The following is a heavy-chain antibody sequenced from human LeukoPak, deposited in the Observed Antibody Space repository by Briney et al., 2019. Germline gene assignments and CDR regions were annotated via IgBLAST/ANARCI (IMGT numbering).Heavy chain of an antibody. D-gene: IGHD2-2*03. CDR3: ARDTMDIVVVPAPPPVRWFDP. V-gene: IGHV4-39*07. J-gene: IGHJ5*02. CDR1: GGSISSSSYY. CDR2: INHSGST. Sequence: SETLSLTCTVSGGSISSSSYYWGWIRQPPGKGLEWIGEINHSGSTNYNPSLKSRVTISVDTSKDQFSLKLSSVTAADTAVYYCARDTMDIVVVPAPPPVRWFDPWGQGTLVTVSS.